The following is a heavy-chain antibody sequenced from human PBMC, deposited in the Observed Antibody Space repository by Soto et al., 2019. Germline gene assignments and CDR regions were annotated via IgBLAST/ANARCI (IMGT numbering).Heavy chain of an antibody. D-gene: IGHD3-10*01. J-gene: IGHJ4*02. V-gene: IGHV1-69*06. CDR3: ARVRVIRGVIPSHFGL. Sequence: QAHLAQSGAEVKKPGSSVTVSCKASGGTFNSYGISWVRQAPGQGLDWMGVIIPLYGTVNYAPKFQGRVSITADKSTSTAYMDLNSLRSDYTAVYYCARVRVIRGVIPSHFGLWGQGTQVTVSS. CDR2: IIPLYGTV. CDR1: GGTFNSYG.